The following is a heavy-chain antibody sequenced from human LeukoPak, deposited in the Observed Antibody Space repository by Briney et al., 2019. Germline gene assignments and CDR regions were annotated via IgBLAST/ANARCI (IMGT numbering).Heavy chain of an antibody. V-gene: IGHV4-59*01. J-gene: IGHJ4*02. Sequence: SETLSLTCTVSGGSISSYYWSWIRQPPGKGLAGIGYIYYSGSTDYNPSLKRRVTIPVDTSKNQYSLKLSSVTAADTAVYYCARGEEYGSGTVHFDYWGQGILVTVSS. CDR1: GGSISSYY. CDR3: ARGEEYGSGTVHFDY. CDR2: IYYSGST. D-gene: IGHD3-10*01.